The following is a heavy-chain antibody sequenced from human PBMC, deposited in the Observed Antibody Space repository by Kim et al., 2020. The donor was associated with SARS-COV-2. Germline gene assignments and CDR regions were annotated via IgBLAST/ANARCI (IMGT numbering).Heavy chain of an antibody. CDR3: ARNPWYYDSSGYYALFDY. J-gene: IGHJ4*02. Sequence: QGRVTITRDTSESTAYMELSSLRSEDTAVYYCARNPWYYDSSGYYALFDYWGQGTLVTVSS. V-gene: IGHV1-3*01. D-gene: IGHD3-22*01.